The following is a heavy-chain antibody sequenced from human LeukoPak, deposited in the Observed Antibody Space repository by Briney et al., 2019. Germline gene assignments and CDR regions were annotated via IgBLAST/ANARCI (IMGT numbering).Heavy chain of an antibody. Sequence: SGTLSLTCAVSGGSISSSNWWSWVRQPPGKGLEWIGEIYHSGSTNYNPSLKSRVTISVDKSKNQFSLKLSSVTAADTAVYYCARAGSADPEVPYYFDHWGQGTLVTVSS. CDR1: GGSISSSNW. J-gene: IGHJ4*02. V-gene: IGHV4-4*02. CDR3: ARAGSADPEVPYYFDH. CDR2: IYHSGST.